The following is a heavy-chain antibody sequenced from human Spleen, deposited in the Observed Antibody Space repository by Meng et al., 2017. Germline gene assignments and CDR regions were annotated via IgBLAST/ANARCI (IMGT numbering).Heavy chain of an antibody. CDR1: GVSISSGSYY. Sequence: VRLQQWGAGLLKPSQTRSLTSIVSGVSISSGSYYWSWIRQHPGKGLEWIGEINHSGSTNYNPSLESRATISVDTSQNNLSLKLSSVTAADSAVYYCARGPTTMAHDFDYWGQGTLVTVSS. V-gene: IGHV4-31*03. CDR2: INHSGST. D-gene: IGHD4-11*01. J-gene: IGHJ4*02. CDR3: ARGPTTMAHDFDY.